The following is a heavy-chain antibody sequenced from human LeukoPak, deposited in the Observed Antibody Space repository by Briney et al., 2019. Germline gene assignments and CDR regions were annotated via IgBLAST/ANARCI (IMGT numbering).Heavy chain of an antibody. J-gene: IGHJ4*02. D-gene: IGHD3-16*02. CDR3: ARDDGYRSHY. Sequence: ASVKVSCKASGYTFTSYDINGVRQAPGQGLEWMGWISAYNGNTNYAQKLQGRVTMTTDTSTSTAYMELRSLRSDDTAVYYCARDDGYRSHYWGQGTLVTVSS. CDR1: GYTFTSYD. V-gene: IGHV1-18*01. CDR2: ISAYNGNT.